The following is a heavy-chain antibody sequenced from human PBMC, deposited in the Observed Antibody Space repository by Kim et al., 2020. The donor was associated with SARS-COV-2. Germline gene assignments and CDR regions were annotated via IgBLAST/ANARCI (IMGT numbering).Heavy chain of an antibody. CDR3: AKDVANYYGSGSDV. J-gene: IGHJ4*02. Sequence: ADSVKGRFTISRDNSKNTLYLQMNSLRAEDTAVYYCAKDVANYYGSGSDVWGQGTLVTVSS. D-gene: IGHD3-10*01. V-gene: IGHV3-23*01.